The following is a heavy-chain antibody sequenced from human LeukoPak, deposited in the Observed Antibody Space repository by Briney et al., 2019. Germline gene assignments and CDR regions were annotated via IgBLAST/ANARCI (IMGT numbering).Heavy chain of an antibody. CDR3: ARENYYDSSGYQSPFDY. CDR1: GDSIRSGSYS. J-gene: IGHJ4*02. Sequence: SETLSLTCTVSGDSIRSGSYSWNWLRQPPGKGLEWIGYIDYSGSSSYNPSLKSRATISINTSKNQFSLKLSSVTAADTAVYYCARENYYDSSGYQSPFDYWGQGTLVTVSS. CDR2: IDYSGSS. D-gene: IGHD3-22*01. V-gene: IGHV4-30-4*01.